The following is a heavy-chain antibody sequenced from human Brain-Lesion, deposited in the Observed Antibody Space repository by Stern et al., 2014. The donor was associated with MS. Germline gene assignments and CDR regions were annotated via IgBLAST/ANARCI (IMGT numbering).Heavy chain of an antibody. D-gene: IGHD5-12*01. J-gene: IGHJ5*02. CDR2: IYYSGGT. CDR3: ARRELDGGFDLRYNWFDP. V-gene: IGHV4-39*01. CDR1: GGFISRSSYY. Sequence: QVQLVESGPGLVKPSETLSLTCTVSGGFISRSSYYWAWIRQPPGKGLEWIGSIYYSGGTDYNPSLKNRVTIYVDTSRNQISPQLTSVTAADTAIYYCARRELDGGFDLRYNWFDPWGQGTLVTVSS.